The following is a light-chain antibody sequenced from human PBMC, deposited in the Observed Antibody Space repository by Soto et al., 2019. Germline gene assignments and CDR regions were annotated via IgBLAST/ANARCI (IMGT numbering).Light chain of an antibody. J-gene: IGLJ3*02. CDR2: EVS. Sequence: QSALTQPPSASGSPGQSVTISCTGTSSDVGGYNYVSWYQQHPGKAPKLMIYEVSKRPSGVPDRFSGSKSGNTASLTVSELQAEDEADYYCSSYAGSNNLGVFGGGTQLTVL. CDR3: SSYAGSNNLGV. CDR1: SSDVGGYNY. V-gene: IGLV2-8*01.